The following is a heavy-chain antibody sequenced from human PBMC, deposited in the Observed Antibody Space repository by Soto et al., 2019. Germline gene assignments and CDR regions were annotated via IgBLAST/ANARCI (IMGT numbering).Heavy chain of an antibody. Sequence: KASETLSLTCAVSGGSISSSNWWSWVRQPPGKGLEWIGEIYHSGSTNYNPSLKSRVTISVDKSKNQFSLKLSSVTAADTAVYYCARGTRTNYYYYGMDVWGQGTTVTVSS. CDR1: GGSISSSNW. CDR3: ARGTRTNYYYYGMDV. CDR2: IYHSGST. V-gene: IGHV4-4*02. J-gene: IGHJ6*02. D-gene: IGHD3-10*01.